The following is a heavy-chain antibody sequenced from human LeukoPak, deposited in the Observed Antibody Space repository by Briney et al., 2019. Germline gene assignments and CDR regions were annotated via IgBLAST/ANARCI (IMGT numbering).Heavy chain of an antibody. CDR2: IYYSGSA. D-gene: IGHD5-12*01. CDR3: ARAGGYSGYASN. J-gene: IGHJ4*02. Sequence: SQTLSLTCTVSGGSISGYYWTWIRQPPGKGLEWIGYIYYSGSAYYNPSLKSRVAMSVDTSKNQFSLKLSSVSTADTAVYYCARAGGYSGYASNWGQGTLVTVSS. CDR1: GGSISGYY. V-gene: IGHV4-59*01.